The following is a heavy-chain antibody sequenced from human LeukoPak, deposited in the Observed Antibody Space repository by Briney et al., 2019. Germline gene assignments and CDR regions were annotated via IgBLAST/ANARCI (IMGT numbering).Heavy chain of an antibody. Sequence: GGSLRLSCAASGFSFSSYAMSWVRQAPGKGLEWVSAISGSSGYTYYADSVKGRFTISRDNSKNTPYLQMNSLTAEDTAVYYCAKRISGWYFTDYWGQGTLVTVSS. CDR1: GFSFSSYA. J-gene: IGHJ4*02. CDR3: AKRISGWYFTDY. CDR2: ISGSSGYT. D-gene: IGHD6-19*01. V-gene: IGHV3-23*01.